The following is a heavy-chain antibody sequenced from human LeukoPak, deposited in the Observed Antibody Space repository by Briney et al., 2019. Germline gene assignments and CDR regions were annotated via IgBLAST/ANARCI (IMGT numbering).Heavy chain of an antibody. D-gene: IGHD6-19*01. V-gene: IGHV3-15*01. J-gene: IGHJ1*01. CDR3: TTDETSIAVAGTYFQH. Sequence: PGGSLRLSCAASGFTFSNAWMSWVRQAPGKGLEWVGRIKSKTDGGTTDYAAPVKGRFTIPRDDSKNTLYLQMNSLKTEDTAVYYCTTDETSIAVAGTYFQHWGQGTLVTVSS. CDR1: GFTFSNAW. CDR2: IKSKTDGGTT.